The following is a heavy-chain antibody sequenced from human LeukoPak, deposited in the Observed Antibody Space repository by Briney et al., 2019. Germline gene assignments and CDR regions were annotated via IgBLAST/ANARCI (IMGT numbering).Heavy chain of an antibody. D-gene: IGHD6-13*01. CDR2: IKEDGSEK. CDR3: GRAMGAAGHELPVGY. CDR1: GFIFSSYW. J-gene: IGHJ4*02. V-gene: IGHV3-7*01. Sequence: PGGSLRLSCAVSGFIFSSYWMTWVRQAPGKGLEWVANIKEDGSEKYYVESVKGRFSISRDNAKNSLYLQMNSLRAEDTAVYYCGRAMGAAGHELPVGYWGQGILVTVSS.